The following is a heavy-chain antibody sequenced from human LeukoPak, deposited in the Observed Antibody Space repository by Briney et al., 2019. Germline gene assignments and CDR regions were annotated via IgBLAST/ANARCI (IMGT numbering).Heavy chain of an antibody. CDR1: RFTFSSYG. Sequence: PGGSLRLSCAASRFTFSSYGMHWVRQAPGKGLEWVAVISYDGSNKYYADSMKGRFTISRDNSRNTLYLQMNSLRGEDTAVYYCARDLGEMATIPKHGMDVWGQGTTVTVSS. CDR2: ISYDGSNK. V-gene: IGHV3-30*03. CDR3: ARDLGEMATIPKHGMDV. J-gene: IGHJ6*02. D-gene: IGHD5-24*01.